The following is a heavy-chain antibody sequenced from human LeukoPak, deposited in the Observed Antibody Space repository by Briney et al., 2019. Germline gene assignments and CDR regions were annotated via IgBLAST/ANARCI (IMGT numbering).Heavy chain of an antibody. CDR1: GFTFSSFA. CDR3: AADSRSIDAFDM. J-gene: IGHJ3*02. Sequence: ASVKVSCKASGFTFSSFALQWVRQTRGQRLEFIGWIVIGSGNTNYAQEFQERVTITRDMSTSTAYMQLSSLRSEDTALYYCAADSRSIDAFDMWGQGTVVTVSS. D-gene: IGHD3-9*01. V-gene: IGHV1-58*01. CDR2: IVIGSGNT.